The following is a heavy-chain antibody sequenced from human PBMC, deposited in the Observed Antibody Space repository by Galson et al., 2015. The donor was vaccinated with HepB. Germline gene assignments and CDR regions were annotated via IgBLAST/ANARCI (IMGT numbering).Heavy chain of an antibody. D-gene: IGHD3-22*01. Sequence: SLRLSCAASGFSFSNYAMNWVRQAPGKGLEWVSTVTGSGVTRYYADSVRGRFTISRDNSKNTLYLQMNSLRADDTAIYYCAKAGDPYDSSGYDNYFHYWGQGTLVTVSS. CDR3: AKAGDPYDSSGYDNYFHY. V-gene: IGHV3-23*01. CDR2: VTGSGVTR. J-gene: IGHJ4*02. CDR1: GFSFSNYA.